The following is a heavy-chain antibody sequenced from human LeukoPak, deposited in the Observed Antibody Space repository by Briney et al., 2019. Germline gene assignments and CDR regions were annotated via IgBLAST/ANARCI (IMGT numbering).Heavy chain of an antibody. D-gene: IGHD3-16*02. CDR1: GFTFSSYW. J-gene: IGHJ4*02. V-gene: IGHV3-7*01. CDR3: ARDGPGDYVWGSYRSSY. Sequence: GGSLRLSCAASGFTFSSYWMSWVRQAPGKGLVCVANIKQDGSEKYYVDSVKGRFTISRDNAKNSLYLQMNSLRAEDTAVYYWARDGPGDYVWGSYRSSYWGQGTLVTVSS. CDR2: IKQDGSEK.